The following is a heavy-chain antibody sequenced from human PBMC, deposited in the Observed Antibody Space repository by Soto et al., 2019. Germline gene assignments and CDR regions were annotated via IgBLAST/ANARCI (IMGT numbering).Heavy chain of an antibody. J-gene: IGHJ6*02. CDR1: GFTFSSYA. CDR3: ARAGFWYGSGIYGYGIDV. Sequence: EVQLVESGGGLDQPGGSLRLSCAASGFTFSSYAMHWVRQAPGKGLEYFSAISTNGGSTYYANSVKGRFTISRDNSKNTLYLQMGSLRVEDMAVYYCARAGFWYGSGIYGYGIDVWGQGTTVAVSS. D-gene: IGHD3-10*01. V-gene: IGHV3-64*01. CDR2: ISTNGGST.